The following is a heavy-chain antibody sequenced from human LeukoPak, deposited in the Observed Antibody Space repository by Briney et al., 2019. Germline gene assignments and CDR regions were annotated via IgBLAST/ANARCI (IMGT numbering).Heavy chain of an antibody. CDR1: GYTFTSYD. Sequence: KVSCKASGYTFTSYDINWVRQATGQGLEWMGWMNPNSGNTGYAQKFQGRVTMTRNTSISTAYMELSSLRSEDTAVYYCARGRGYSYGRHYWGQGTLVTVSS. CDR2: MNPNSGNT. V-gene: IGHV1-8*01. J-gene: IGHJ4*02. D-gene: IGHD5-18*01. CDR3: ARGRGYSYGRHY.